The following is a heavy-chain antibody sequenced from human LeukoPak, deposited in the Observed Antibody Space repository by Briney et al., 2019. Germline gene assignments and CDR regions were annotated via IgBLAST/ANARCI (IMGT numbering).Heavy chain of an antibody. CDR3: ARGATYYASGTFYP. J-gene: IGHJ5*02. D-gene: IGHD3-10*01. Sequence: ASVKVSCKTSGYSFTDNYIFWVRQAPGEGPEWMGWINPGSGSTDYAQKFQGRATLTSDTSISTVYLELTRLKSDDTAVYYCARGATYYASGTFYPWGQGTLVTVSS. V-gene: IGHV1-2*02. CDR1: GYSFTDNY. CDR2: INPGSGST.